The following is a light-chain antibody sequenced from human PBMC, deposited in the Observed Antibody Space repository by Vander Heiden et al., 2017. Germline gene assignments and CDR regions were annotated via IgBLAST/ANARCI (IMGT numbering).Light chain of an antibody. CDR1: SSDVGGYNY. V-gene: IGLV2-14*01. J-gene: IGLJ1*01. Sequence: SALPPPASVSASPGQSITISCTGTSSDVGGYNYVSWYQQHPGKAPKLMIYEVSKRPSGVSNRFSGAKSGNTASLTISGRQAEDEADYYCSSYTSSSTYVFGTGTKVTVL. CDR3: SSYTSSSTYV. CDR2: EVS.